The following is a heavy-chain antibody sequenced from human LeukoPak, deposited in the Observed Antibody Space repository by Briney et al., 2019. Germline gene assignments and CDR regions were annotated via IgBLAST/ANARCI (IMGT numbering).Heavy chain of an antibody. V-gene: IGHV3-7*01. D-gene: IGHD3-22*01. CDR3: ARDVLRVGITMIVVVTRPDY. CDR2: IKQDGSEK. Sequence: SGGSLRLSCAASGFTFSSYGMHWVRQAPGKGLEWVANIKQDGSEKYYVDSVKGRFTISRDNAKNSLYLQMNSLRAEDTAVYYCARDVLRVGITMIVVVTRPDYWGQGTLVTVSS. J-gene: IGHJ4*02. CDR1: GFTFSSYG.